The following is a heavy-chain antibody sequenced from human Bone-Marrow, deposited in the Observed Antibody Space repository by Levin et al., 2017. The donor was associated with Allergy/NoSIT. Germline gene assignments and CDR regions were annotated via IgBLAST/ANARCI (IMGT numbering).Heavy chain of an antibody. Sequence: GGSLRLSCAASGFSFNLYNMNWVRQAPGKGLEWVSFIGSSISTIPYAASVKGRFTISRDNAKSSLFLQMNSLRVEDTAVYYCATTVGSANVFDYWGQGTLVTVSP. CDR2: IGSSISTI. CDR3: ATTVGSANVFDY. V-gene: IGHV3-48*01. CDR1: GFSFNLYN. J-gene: IGHJ4*02. D-gene: IGHD4-23*01.